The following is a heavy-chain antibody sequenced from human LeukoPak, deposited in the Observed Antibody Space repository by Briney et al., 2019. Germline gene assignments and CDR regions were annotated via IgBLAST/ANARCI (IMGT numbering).Heavy chain of an antibody. D-gene: IGHD2-21*01. CDR2: IWNNGSDQ. J-gene: IGHJ4*02. Sequence: GGSLRLSCEASGFTFSSHGMHWVRQPPGKGLEWVGVIWNNGSDQYYGDSVRGRFTVSRDNLKSTLYLQMDSLRAEDTAVYYCARGCGGSPGCYIIDKWGQGTLVTVSS. CDR3: ARGCGGSPGCYIIDK. V-gene: IGHV3-33*01. CDR1: GFTFSSHG.